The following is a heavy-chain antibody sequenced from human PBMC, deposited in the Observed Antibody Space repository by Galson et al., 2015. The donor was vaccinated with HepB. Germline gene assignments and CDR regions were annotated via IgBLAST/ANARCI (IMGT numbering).Heavy chain of an antibody. V-gene: IGHV3-23*01. Sequence: SLRLSCAASGFSFSNYAMIWVRQPPGKGLEWVALVSVSGGGTHYGRSVKGRFTISRDNSRSTMYLQMNNLRAEDTAIYYCAKDSGDFDAFDVWGQGTVVTVSS. CDR1: GFSFSNYA. CDR3: AKDSGDFDAFDV. D-gene: IGHD2-21*01. J-gene: IGHJ3*01. CDR2: VSVSGGGT.